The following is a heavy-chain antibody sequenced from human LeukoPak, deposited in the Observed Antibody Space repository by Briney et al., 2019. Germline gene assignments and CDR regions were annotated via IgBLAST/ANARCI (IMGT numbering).Heavy chain of an antibody. J-gene: IGHJ4*02. Sequence: ASVKVSCKASGYTFTGYYMHWVRQAPGQGLEWMGGIIPIFGTANYAQKFQGRVTITTDESTSTAYMELSSLRSEDTAVYYCARALMATIYYFDYWGQGTLVTVSS. V-gene: IGHV1-69*05. CDR2: IIPIFGTA. D-gene: IGHD5-24*01. CDR3: ARALMATIYYFDY. CDR1: GYTFTGYY.